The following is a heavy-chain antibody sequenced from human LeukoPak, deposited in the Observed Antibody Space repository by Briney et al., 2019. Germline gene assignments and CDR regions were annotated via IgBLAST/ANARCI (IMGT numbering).Heavy chain of an antibody. CDR3: ARGGICSGGICYSHNWFDP. CDR1: GYTFTGYS. J-gene: IGHJ5*02. Sequence: ASVKVSCYGSGYTFTGYSIHWVRQAPGQGLEWMGWINPNSGATNYAQKFQGTVTMTRDTSISTAYMKLSRLRSDDTALYYCARGGICSGGICYSHNWFDPWGPGTLVTVSS. CDR2: INPNSGAT. D-gene: IGHD2-15*01. V-gene: IGHV1-2*02.